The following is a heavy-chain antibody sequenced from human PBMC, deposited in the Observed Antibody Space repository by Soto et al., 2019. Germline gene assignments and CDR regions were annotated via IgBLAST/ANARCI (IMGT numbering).Heavy chain of an antibody. D-gene: IGHD6-13*01. CDR3: AAIAAAGTSWFDP. CDR2: IVVGSGNT. V-gene: IGHV1-58*01. Sequence: QMQLVQSGPEVKKPGTSVKVSCKASGFTFTSSAVQWVRQARGQRLEWIGWIVVGSGNTNYAQKFQERVTITRDMSTSTAYMELSSLRSEDTAVYYCAAIAAAGTSWFDPWGQGTLVTVSS. CDR1: GFTFTSSA. J-gene: IGHJ5*02.